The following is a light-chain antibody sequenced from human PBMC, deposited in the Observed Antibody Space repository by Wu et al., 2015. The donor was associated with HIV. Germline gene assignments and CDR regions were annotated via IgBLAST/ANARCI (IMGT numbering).Light chain of an antibody. CDR1: QSISSW. CDR3: QQYNSYPWS. J-gene: IGKJ2*04. Sequence: DIQMTQSPSTLSASVGDRVTITCRASQSISSWLAWYQQKPGKAPKLLIYKASSLESGVPSRFSGSGSGTEFTLTISSLQPDDFATYYCQQYNSYPWSFGQGTMLEIK. V-gene: IGKV1-5*03. CDR2: KAS.